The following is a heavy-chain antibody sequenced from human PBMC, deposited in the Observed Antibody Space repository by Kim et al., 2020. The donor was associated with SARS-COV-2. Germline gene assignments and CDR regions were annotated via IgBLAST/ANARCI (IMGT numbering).Heavy chain of an antibody. CDR2: T. J-gene: IGHJ4*02. D-gene: IGHD4-17*01. V-gene: IGHV4-30-2*05. Sequence: TYSNPPLTSRVTISVDTSKNQCSLRLSSVTAADTAVYYCARDYGGDELDCWGQGTLVTVSS. CDR3: ARDYGGDELDC.